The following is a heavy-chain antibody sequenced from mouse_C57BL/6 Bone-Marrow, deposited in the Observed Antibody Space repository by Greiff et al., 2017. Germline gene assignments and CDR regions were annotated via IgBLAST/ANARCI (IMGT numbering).Heavy chain of an antibody. CDR2: IHPNSGST. V-gene: IGHV1-64*01. Sequence: QVHVKQPGAELVKPGASVKLSCKASGYTFPSYWMHWVKQRPGQGLEWIGMIHPNSGSTNYNEKCKSKATLTVDKSSSTAYMQLSSLTSEDSAVYYCARFDGYYPFAYWGQGTLVTVSA. D-gene: IGHD2-3*01. CDR3: ARFDGYYPFAY. J-gene: IGHJ3*01. CDR1: GYTFPSYW.